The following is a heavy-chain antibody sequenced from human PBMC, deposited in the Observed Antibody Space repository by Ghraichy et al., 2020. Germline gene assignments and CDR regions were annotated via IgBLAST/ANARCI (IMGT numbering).Heavy chain of an antibody. J-gene: IGHJ4*02. CDR2: ITGSAETT. CDR3: AKQQLIAGAWYFDF. Sequence: GGSLRLSCAASGFTFTTCAMSWVRQAPGKGLEWVSTITGSAETTYYADSVKGRFTISRDNSKNTLYVQMNSLRADDTAIYYCAKQQLIAGAWYFDFWGQGTLVTVSS. CDR1: GFTFTTCA. D-gene: IGHD6-19*01. V-gene: IGHV3-23*01.